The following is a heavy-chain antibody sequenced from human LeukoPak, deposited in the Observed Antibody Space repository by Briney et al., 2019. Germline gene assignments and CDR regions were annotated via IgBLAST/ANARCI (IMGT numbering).Heavy chain of an antibody. Sequence: ASVTVSCKASGCTFTSYDIHWVRQAPGQGLEWMGWMNPNSGNTGYAQKFQGRVTMTRNTSISTAYMELSSLRSEDTAVYYCARVFRGFVDTAMVTSRSYYYYYMDVWGKGTTVTVSS. CDR2: MNPNSGNT. V-gene: IGHV1-8*01. CDR1: GCTFTSYD. J-gene: IGHJ6*03. D-gene: IGHD5-18*01. CDR3: ARVFRGFVDTAMVTSRSYYYYYMDV.